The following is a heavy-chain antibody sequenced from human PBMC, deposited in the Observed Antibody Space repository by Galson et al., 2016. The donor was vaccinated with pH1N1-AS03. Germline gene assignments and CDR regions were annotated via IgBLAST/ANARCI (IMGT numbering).Heavy chain of an antibody. Sequence: SLRLSCAATKFTFSRFSMHWVRQAPGKGLEWVAAISFDGSNKHYADSVKGRFTISRDDAKNPLYLQMNSLRSEDTAVYFCTRDLGRFLELALDYWGQGSLVTGYS. V-gene: IGHV3-30*04. J-gene: IGHJ4*02. CDR3: TRDLGRFLELALDY. CDR2: ISFDGSNK. CDR1: KFTFSRFS. D-gene: IGHD3-3*01.